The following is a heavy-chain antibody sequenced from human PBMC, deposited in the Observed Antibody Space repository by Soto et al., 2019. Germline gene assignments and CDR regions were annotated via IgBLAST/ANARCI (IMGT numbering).Heavy chain of an antibody. J-gene: IGHJ6*02. CDR1: GYTFTSYD. Sequence: GVSVKVSCKASGYTFTSYDINWVRQATGQRLEWMGWISAYNGNTNYAQKLQGRVTMTTDTSTSTAYMELRSLRSDDTAVYYCARTGYCSSTSCYAWYYYYGMDVWGQGTTVTVSS. CDR3: ARTGYCSSTSCYAWYYYYGMDV. D-gene: IGHD2-2*01. V-gene: IGHV1-18*01. CDR2: ISAYNGNT.